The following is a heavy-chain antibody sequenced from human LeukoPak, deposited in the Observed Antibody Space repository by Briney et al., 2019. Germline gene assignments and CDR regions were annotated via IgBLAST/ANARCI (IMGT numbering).Heavy chain of an antibody. CDR1: GGSISSYY. CDR2: IHYSGST. Sequence: SETLSLTCTVSGGSISSYYWSWIRQPPGKGLEWIGYIHYSGSTNYNPSLKSRVTISVDTSKNQFSLKLSSVTAADTAVYYCARDRYYDSSGYFNPGRYFDYWGQGTLVTVSS. D-gene: IGHD3-22*01. J-gene: IGHJ4*02. V-gene: IGHV4-59*13. CDR3: ARDRYYDSSGYFNPGRYFDY.